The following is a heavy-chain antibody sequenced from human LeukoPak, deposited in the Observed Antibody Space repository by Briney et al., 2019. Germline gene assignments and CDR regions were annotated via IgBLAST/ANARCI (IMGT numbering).Heavy chain of an antibody. Sequence: PGGSLRLSCAASGFTFDDYGMSWVRQAPGKGLEWVSGINWNDGSTGYADSVKGRFTISRDNVKNSLYLQMNRLRAEYTALYYCARDPGIAAAEDDYWGQGTLVTVSS. CDR2: INWNDGST. V-gene: IGHV3-20*04. D-gene: IGHD6-13*01. CDR3: ARDPGIAAAEDDY. J-gene: IGHJ4*02. CDR1: GFTFDDYG.